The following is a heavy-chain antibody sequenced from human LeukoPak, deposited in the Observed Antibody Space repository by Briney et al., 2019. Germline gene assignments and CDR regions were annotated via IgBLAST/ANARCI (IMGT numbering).Heavy chain of an antibody. J-gene: IGHJ4*02. V-gene: IGHV5-51*01. Sequence: PGESLKISCKVSGYSFTSYWIGWVRQMPGKGLEWMGIIYPSDSDARYSPSFQGQVTISADKSIRTAYLQWSTLKASDTAIYYCARLISGTTGVDYWGQGTLVTVSS. CDR3: ARLISGTTGVDY. CDR1: GYSFTSYW. D-gene: IGHD1-7*01. CDR2: IYPSDSDA.